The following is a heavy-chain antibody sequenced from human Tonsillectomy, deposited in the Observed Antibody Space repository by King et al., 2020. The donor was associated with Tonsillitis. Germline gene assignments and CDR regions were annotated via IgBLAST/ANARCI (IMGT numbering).Heavy chain of an antibody. CDR3: RVLRFLEWLLPQPYYFDY. Sequence: VQLQQWGAGLLKPSETLSLTCAVYGGSFSGYYWSWIRQPPGKGLEWIGEINHSGSTNYNPSLKSRVTISVDTSKNQFSLKLSSVTAADTAVYYCRVLRFLEWLLPQPYYFDYWGQGTLVTVSS. V-gene: IGHV4-34*01. CDR1: GGSFSGYY. CDR2: INHSGST. D-gene: IGHD3-3*01. J-gene: IGHJ4*02.